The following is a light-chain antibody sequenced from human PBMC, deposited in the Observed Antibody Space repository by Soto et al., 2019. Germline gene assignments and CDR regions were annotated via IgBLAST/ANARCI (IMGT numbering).Light chain of an antibody. V-gene: IGLV1-47*02. Sequence: QPVLTQPPSASGTPGQRVTISCSGRSANIGNNYVCWYQQLPGTAPKLLIYSNNQRPSGVPDRFYGSKSGTSASLAISGLRSEDEADYYCVSWDDSLSGLVFGTGTKLTVL. J-gene: IGLJ1*01. CDR1: SANIGNNY. CDR3: VSWDDSLSGLV. CDR2: SNN.